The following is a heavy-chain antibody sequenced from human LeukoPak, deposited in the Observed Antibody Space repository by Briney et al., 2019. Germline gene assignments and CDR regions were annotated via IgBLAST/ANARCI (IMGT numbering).Heavy chain of an antibody. D-gene: IGHD5/OR15-5a*01. Sequence: GESLQISCKASGYNFTKSWIGWVRQMPGKGLEWVGIVYPGDSDTRYSPSFQGHVTISADESIRSVHLQWNSLKASDIAIYYCARARRLGDGFDFWGQGTMVTVSS. CDR2: VYPGDSDT. J-gene: IGHJ3*01. CDR1: GYNFTKSW. V-gene: IGHV5-51*01. CDR3: ARARRLGDGFDF.